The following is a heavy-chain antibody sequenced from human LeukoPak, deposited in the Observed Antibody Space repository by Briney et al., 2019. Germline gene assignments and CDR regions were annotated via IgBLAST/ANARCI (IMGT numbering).Heavy chain of an antibody. J-gene: IGHJ4*02. CDR3: ARDPEGHGYYFDY. CDR1: GGSTSNYF. V-gene: IGHV4-4*07. D-gene: IGHD3-3*01. Sequence: SETLSLTCTVSGGSTSNYFCTRLHQSAGKGLEWIGRIHTSGSTNYNPSLKSRVSMSVDTSKNQFSLKLSSVTAADTAVYYCARDPEGHGYYFDYWGQGALVTVSS. CDR2: IHTSGST.